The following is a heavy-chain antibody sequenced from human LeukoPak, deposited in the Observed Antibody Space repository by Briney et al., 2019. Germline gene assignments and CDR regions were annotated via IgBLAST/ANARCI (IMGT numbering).Heavy chain of an antibody. Sequence: GGSLRLSCAASGFTFSSYAMSWVRQAPGKGLEWVAVISYDGSNKYYADSVKGRFTISRDNSKNTLYLQMNSLRAEDTAVYYCARGSGWHTSGAFDIWGQGTMVTVSS. CDR3: ARGSGWHTSGAFDI. CDR2: ISYDGSNK. V-gene: IGHV3-30*04. D-gene: IGHD6-19*01. J-gene: IGHJ3*02. CDR1: GFTFSSYA.